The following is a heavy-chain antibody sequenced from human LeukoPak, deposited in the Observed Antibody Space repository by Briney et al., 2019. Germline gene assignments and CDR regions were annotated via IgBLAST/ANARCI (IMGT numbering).Heavy chain of an antibody. D-gene: IGHD3-3*01. CDR1: GFTFSSYE. J-gene: IGHJ5*02. Sequence: GGSLRLSCAASGFTFSSYEMNWVRQAPGKGLEWVSYISNGGSIIYYADSVRGRFTISRDNAKNSLYLQMNSLRVEDTAVYYCARDGQTSGRNWFDPWGQGTLVTVSS. CDR2: ISNGGSII. CDR3: ARDGQTSGRNWFDP. V-gene: IGHV3-48*03.